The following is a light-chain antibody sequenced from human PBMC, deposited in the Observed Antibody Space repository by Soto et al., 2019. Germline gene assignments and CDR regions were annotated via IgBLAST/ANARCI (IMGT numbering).Light chain of an antibody. CDR3: QQYDTLPIT. CDR2: DAS. CDR1: DDIINS. J-gene: IGKJ4*01. Sequence: DIQMTQSPSTLSGSVGDRVTITCQASDDIINSLNWYQQKPGKAPKLLIHDASILQTGVPSRFSGGGSGTDFTFTITSLQPEDIATYYCQQYDTLPITFGGGTKVDIK. V-gene: IGKV1-33*01.